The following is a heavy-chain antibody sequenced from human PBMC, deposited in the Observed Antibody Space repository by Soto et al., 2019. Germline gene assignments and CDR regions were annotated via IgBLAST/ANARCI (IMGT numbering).Heavy chain of an antibody. J-gene: IGHJ5*02. CDR3: ATQTEGYAGQFDP. CDR2: ISAYNGNT. CDR1: GYTFTSYG. Sequence: QVQLVQSGAEVKKPGASVKVSCKASGYTFTSYGISWVRQAPGQGLEWMGWISAYNGNTNYAQKLQGRVTMTTDTSRSTAYLELSSLTSNYTVEDYCATQTEGYAGQFDPWGQGTLVTVSS. V-gene: IGHV1-18*01. D-gene: IGHD5-12*01.